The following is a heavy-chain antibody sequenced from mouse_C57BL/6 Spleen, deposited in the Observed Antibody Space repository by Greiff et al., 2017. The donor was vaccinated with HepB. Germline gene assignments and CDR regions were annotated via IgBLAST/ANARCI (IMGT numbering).Heavy chain of an antibody. J-gene: IGHJ2*01. V-gene: IGHV5-9-1*02. CDR3: TREGFNSYFDY. CDR1: GFTFSSYA. Sequence: EVQGVESGEGLVKPGGSLKLSCAASGFTFSSYAMSWVRQTPEKRLEWVAYISSGGDYIYYADTVKGRFTISRDNARNTLYLQMSSLKSEDTAMYYCTREGFNSYFDYWGQGTTLTVSS. CDR2: ISSGGDYI. D-gene: IGHD1-3*01.